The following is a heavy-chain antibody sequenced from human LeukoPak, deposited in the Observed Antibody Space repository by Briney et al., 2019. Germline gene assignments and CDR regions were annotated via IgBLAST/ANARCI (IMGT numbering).Heavy chain of an antibody. J-gene: IGHJ4*02. V-gene: IGHV4-39*01. CDR1: GGSISSTNYY. Sequence: PSETLSLTCTVSGGSISSTNYYWGLIRQPPGKGLEWIGSIYYSGTTHYNPSLKSRVTLSVDTSKNQCSLKLSSVTAADTAVYHCARHRYDSSGLYLCYFDYWGQGSLVTVSS. CDR2: IYYSGTT. CDR3: ARHRYDSSGLYLCYFDY. D-gene: IGHD3-22*01.